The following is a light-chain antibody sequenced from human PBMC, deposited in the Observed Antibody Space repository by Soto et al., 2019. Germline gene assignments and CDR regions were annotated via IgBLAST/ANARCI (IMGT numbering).Light chain of an antibody. Sequence: EMVMTQSPATLSVSPGERVTLSCRASESVHRNLAWYQQKPGQGPSLLIYYASTRATGVPDCFTGSGSGKEFALTISSLPSEDAGLYHCQRYSNWPPTFGPGTKVEI. V-gene: IGKV3-15*01. J-gene: IGKJ3*01. CDR3: QRYSNWPPT. CDR2: YAS. CDR1: ESVHRN.